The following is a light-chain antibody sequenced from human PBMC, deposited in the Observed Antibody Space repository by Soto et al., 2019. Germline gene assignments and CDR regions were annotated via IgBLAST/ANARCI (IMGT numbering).Light chain of an antibody. CDR1: QSISSG. V-gene: IGKV1-5*03. J-gene: IGKJ1*01. CDR3: QQYNSYWT. Sequence: DIQMTQSPSTLSASVGDRVTITCRASQSISSGLAWYQQKPGKAPKLLIYKASSLESGVPSRFSGSGSGTEFTLTISSLQPDAFASYYGQQYNSYWTFGQGTKVEIK. CDR2: KAS.